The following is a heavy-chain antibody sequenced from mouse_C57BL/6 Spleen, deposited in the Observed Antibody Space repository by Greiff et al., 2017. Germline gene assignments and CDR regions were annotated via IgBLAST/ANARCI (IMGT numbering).Heavy chain of an antibody. Sequence: EVKVVESGGGLVKPGGSLKLSCAASGFTFSSYAMSWVRQTPEKRLEWVATISDGGSYTYYPDNVKGRFTISRDNAKNNLYLQMSHLKSEDTAMXYCAREWTSDRYYAMDYWGQGTSVTVSS. CDR1: GFTFSSYA. V-gene: IGHV5-4*01. CDR2: ISDGGSYT. J-gene: IGHJ4*01. CDR3: AREWTSDRYYAMDY.